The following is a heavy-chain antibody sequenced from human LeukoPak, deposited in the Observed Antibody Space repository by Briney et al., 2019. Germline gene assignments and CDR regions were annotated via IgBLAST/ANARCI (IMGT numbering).Heavy chain of an antibody. D-gene: IGHD7-27*01. J-gene: IGHJ4*02. CDR1: GGTFTNYA. CDR3: ARRGAGDPRNHFDY. V-gene: IGHV1-69*01. Sequence: SVKVSCKAPGGTFTNYAISWVRQAPGQGLEWMGGIIPFFATTNYAQKFQGRVTITADESTSTAHMELGSLIFEDTAVYYCARRGAGDPRNHFDYWGQGTLVTVSS. CDR2: IIPFFATT.